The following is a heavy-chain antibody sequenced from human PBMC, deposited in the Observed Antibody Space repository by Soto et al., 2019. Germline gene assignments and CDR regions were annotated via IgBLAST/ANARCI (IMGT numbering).Heavy chain of an antibody. Sequence: QVQLVESGGGLVKPGGSLRLSCAASGFTFSDYYMSWIRQAPGKGLEWVSYISSSSSYTNYADSVKGRFTISRDNAKNSLYLQMNSLRAEDTAVYYCARDRRYSYGYLDYWGQGTLVTVSS. CDR2: ISSSSSYT. CDR1: GFTFSDYY. CDR3: ARDRRYSYGYLDY. V-gene: IGHV3-11*05. D-gene: IGHD5-18*01. J-gene: IGHJ4*02.